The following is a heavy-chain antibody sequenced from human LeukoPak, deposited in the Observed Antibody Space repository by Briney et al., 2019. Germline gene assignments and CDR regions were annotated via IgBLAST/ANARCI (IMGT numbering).Heavy chain of an antibody. CDR3: ARSYGSGLARFDP. D-gene: IGHD3-10*01. CDR2: IIPIFGTA. Sequence: SVKVSCKASGGTFSSYAISWVRQAPGQGLEWMGGIIPIFGTANYAQKFQGRVTITADESTSTAYMELSSLRSEDTAVYYCARSYGSGLARFDPWGQGTLVTVSS. CDR1: GGTFSSYA. V-gene: IGHV1-69*13. J-gene: IGHJ5*02.